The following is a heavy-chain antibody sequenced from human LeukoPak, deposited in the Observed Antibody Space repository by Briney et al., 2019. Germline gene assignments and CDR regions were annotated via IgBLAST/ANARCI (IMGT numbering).Heavy chain of an antibody. J-gene: IGHJ4*02. CDR1: GYTFTGYY. Sequence: ASVKVSCKASGYTFTGYYMHWVRQAPGQGLEWMGWINPNSGGTNYAQKFQGRVTMTRDTSISTAYMELSRLRSDDTAVYYCARLRGSKWLPYYFDYWGQGTLVTVSS. CDR3: ARLRGSKWLPYYFDY. CDR2: INPNSGGT. D-gene: IGHD3-22*01. V-gene: IGHV1-2*02.